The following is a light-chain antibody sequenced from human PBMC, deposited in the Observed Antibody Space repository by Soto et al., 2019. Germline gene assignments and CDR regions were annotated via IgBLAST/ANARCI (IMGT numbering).Light chain of an antibody. V-gene: IGLV2-11*01. Sequence: QSALTQPRSVSGSPGQSVTISCTGTSSDVGGYNSVSWYQHHPGKAPKLMIYDVRKRPSGVPDRFSGSKSGNTASLTISGLQAEDEADYYCSSYTSSSTWVFGGGTKLTVL. CDR1: SSDVGGYNS. J-gene: IGLJ3*02. CDR2: DVR. CDR3: SSYTSSSTWV.